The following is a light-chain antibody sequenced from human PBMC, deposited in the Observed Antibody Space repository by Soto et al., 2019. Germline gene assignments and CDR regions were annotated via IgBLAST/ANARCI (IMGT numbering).Light chain of an antibody. CDR1: QDISKN. CDR2: DAS. V-gene: IGKV1-33*01. J-gene: IGKJ5*01. Sequence: IQMTQSPSSLSASVGDRVTITCQASQDISKNLNWYQQKPGKAPKLLIYDASSLQTGVPSRFSGSGSAPHCTFTISSLQPEDVATYYCQQYDNLLPITFGQGTRLEIK. CDR3: QQYDNLLPIT.